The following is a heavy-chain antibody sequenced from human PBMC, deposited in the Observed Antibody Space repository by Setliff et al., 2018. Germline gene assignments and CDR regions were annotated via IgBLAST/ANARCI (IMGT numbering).Heavy chain of an antibody. CDR3: ARDSVEQRLWNYYYGMDV. V-gene: IGHV1-69*13. D-gene: IGHD3-16*01. J-gene: IGHJ6*02. CDR1: GGTFSSYA. Sequence: SVKVSCKASGGTFSSYAISWVRQAPGQGLEWMGGIIPIFGTANYAQKFQGRVTITADESTSTAYMELSSLRSEDTAVYYCARDSVEQRLWNYYYGMDVWGQGTTVTVSS. CDR2: IIPIFGTA.